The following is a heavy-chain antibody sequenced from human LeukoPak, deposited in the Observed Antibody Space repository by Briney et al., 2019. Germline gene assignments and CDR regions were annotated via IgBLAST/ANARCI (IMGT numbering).Heavy chain of an antibody. CDR2: ITYDGSNK. D-gene: IGHD5-18*01. V-gene: IGHV3-30-3*01. J-gene: IGHJ4*02. CDR1: GFTFSSYA. CDR3: ARDGGIQLWLHYFDY. Sequence: PGRSLRLSCAASGFTFSSYAMHWVRQAPGKGLEWVAVITYDGSNKYYADSVKGRFTISRDNSKNTLYLQMNSLRAADTAVYYCARDGGIQLWLHYFDYWGQGTLVTVSS.